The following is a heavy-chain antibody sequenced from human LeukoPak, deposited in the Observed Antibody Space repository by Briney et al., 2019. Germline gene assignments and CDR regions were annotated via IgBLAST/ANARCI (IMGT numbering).Heavy chain of an antibody. CDR3: ARLGRKTTVVPPDFDC. J-gene: IGHJ4*02. D-gene: IGHD4-23*01. CDR1: GGPIRSDY. CDR2: IHYSGST. V-gene: IGHV4-59*01. Sequence: SETLSLTCTVSGGPIRSDYWSWVRQPPGKGLEWIGYIHYSGSTNYNASLKSRLTMSVDMSKNQFSLKLTSVTAADTAVYYCARLGRKTTVVPPDFDCWGQGTLVTVSS.